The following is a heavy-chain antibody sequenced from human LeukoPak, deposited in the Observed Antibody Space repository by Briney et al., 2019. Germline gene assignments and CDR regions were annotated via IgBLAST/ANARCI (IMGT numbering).Heavy chain of an antibody. J-gene: IGHJ4*02. D-gene: IGHD4-23*01. CDR2: ISSSSSYI. CDR3: ARDGVADDYGGISASDY. V-gene: IGHV3-21*01. Sequence: PGGSLRLSCAASGFTFSSYSMNWVRQAPGKGLEWVSSISSSSSYIYYADSVKGRFTISRDNAKNSLYLQMNSLRPEDTAVYYCARDGVADDYGGISASDYWGQGTLVTVSS. CDR1: GFTFSSYS.